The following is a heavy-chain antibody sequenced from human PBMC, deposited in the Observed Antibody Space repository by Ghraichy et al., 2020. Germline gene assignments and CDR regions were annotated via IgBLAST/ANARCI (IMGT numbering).Heavy chain of an antibody. J-gene: IGHJ3*02. CDR3: ARGTSYNWNYVVSFDI. CDR1: GGSISSYY. D-gene: IGHD1-7*01. Sequence: SETLSLTCTVSGGSISSYYWSWIRQPPGKGLEWIGYIYYSGSTNYNPSLKSRVTISVDTSKNQFSLKLSSVTAADTAVYYCARGTSYNWNYVVSFDIWGQGTMVTVSS. V-gene: IGHV4-59*01. CDR2: IYYSGST.